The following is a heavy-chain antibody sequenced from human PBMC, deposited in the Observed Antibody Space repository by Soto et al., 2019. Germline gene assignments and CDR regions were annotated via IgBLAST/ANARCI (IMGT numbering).Heavy chain of an antibody. Sequence: ASVKVSCKASGYTFTSYYMHWVRQAPGQGLEWMGIINPSGGSTSYAQKFQGRVTMTRDTSTSTVYMELSSLRSEDTAVYYCARDRGIAAAGNLYFDYWGQGTLVTVSS. J-gene: IGHJ4*02. CDR1: GYTFTSYY. V-gene: IGHV1-46*01. D-gene: IGHD6-13*01. CDR2: INPSGGST. CDR3: ARDRGIAAAGNLYFDY.